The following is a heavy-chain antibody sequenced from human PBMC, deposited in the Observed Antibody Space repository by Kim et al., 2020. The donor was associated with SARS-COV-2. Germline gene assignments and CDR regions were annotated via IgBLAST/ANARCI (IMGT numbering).Heavy chain of an antibody. V-gene: IGHV4-4*02. D-gene: IGHD3-16*01. CDR2: IYHTGTT. J-gene: IGHJ5*02. CDR1: GVSITQNW. Sequence: SETLSLTCVVSGVSITQNWWSWVRQSPGKGLEWIGDIYHTGTTNYNPSLRGRVTMSADTSKNHFSLKLISMTLAETAVYYCARGGSSGLTAADWFDPW. CDR3: ARGGSSGLTAADWFDP.